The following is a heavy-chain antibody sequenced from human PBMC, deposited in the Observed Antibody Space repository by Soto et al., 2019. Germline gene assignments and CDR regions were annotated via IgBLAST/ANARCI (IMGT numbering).Heavy chain of an antibody. CDR1: GGTFSSYA. Sequence: SVKVSCKASGGTFSSYAISWVRQAPGQGLEWMGGIIPIFGTTNYAQKFQGRVTITADESTSTAYMELSSLRSEDTAVYYCARDYDFWSGSYGGMDVWGQGTTVTVSS. CDR2: IIPIFGTT. CDR3: ARDYDFWSGSYGGMDV. J-gene: IGHJ6*02. D-gene: IGHD3-3*01. V-gene: IGHV1-69*13.